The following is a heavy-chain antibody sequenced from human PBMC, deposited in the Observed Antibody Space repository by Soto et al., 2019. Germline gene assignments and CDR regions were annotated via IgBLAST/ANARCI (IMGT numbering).Heavy chain of an antibody. CDR3: ARDRMAAYFDY. V-gene: IGHV3-33*01. CDR2: IWYDGSNK. J-gene: IGHJ4*02. D-gene: IGHD6-19*01. Sequence: GGSLRLSCAASGFTFSSYGMHWVRQAPGKGLEWVAVIWYDGSNKYYADSVKGRFTISRDNSKNTLYLQMNSLRAEDTAVYYCARDRMAAYFDYWGQGTLVTVSS. CDR1: GFTFSSYG.